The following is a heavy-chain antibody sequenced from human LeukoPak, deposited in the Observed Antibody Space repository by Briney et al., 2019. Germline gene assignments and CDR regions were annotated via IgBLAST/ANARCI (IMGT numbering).Heavy chain of an antibody. D-gene: IGHD6-13*01. CDR1: GYTFTHYI. V-gene: IGHV1-8*03. J-gene: IGHJ6*03. CDR2: ISAYNNYT. CDR3: ARGIVGAAAGTGGYYYYMDV. Sequence: ASVKVSCKASGYTFTHYIINWVRQAPGQGLEWMGKISAYNNYTTYAQKFQGRVTITRNTSISTAYMELSSLRSEDTAVYYCARGIVGAAAGTGGYYYYMDVWGKGTTVTVSS.